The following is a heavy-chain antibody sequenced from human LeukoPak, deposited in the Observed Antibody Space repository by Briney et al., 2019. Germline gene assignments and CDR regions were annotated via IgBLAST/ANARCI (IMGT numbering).Heavy chain of an antibody. CDR1: GGSLSIYY. V-gene: IGHV4-59*01. J-gene: IGHJ3*02. CDR2: FYYSGST. Sequence: SETLSLTCTVSGGSLSIYYWSWIRQPPGKGLEWIGYFYYSGSTNYNPSLKSRVTISVDTSKNQFSLKLSSVTAADTAVYYCATMLFYDFWSGSFSAFDIWGQGTMVTVSS. D-gene: IGHD3-3*01. CDR3: ATMLFYDFWSGSFSAFDI.